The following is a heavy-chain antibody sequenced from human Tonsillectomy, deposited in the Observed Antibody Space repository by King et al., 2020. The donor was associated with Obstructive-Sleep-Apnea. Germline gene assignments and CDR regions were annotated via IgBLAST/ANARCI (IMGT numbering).Heavy chain of an antibody. Sequence: VQLVESGGGLVKPGGSLRLSCAASGFTFSSYSMNWVRQAPGKGLEWVSSISSSSSYIYYADSVKGRFTISRDNAWNSLYLQMSSLRAEDTAVYYCARDTGPRDFYVMDVWGQGTTVTVSS. V-gene: IGHV3-21*01. CDR2: ISSSSSYI. D-gene: IGHD4-17*01. CDR1: GFTFSSYS. J-gene: IGHJ6*02. CDR3: ARDTGPRDFYVMDV.